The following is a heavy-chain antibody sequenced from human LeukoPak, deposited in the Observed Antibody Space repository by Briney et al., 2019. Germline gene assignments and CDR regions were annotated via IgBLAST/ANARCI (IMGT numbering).Heavy chain of an antibody. CDR2: ISGSGGST. CDR1: GFPFSSYL. Sequence: GGSVRHSCAASGFPFSSYLMRCARHAPGKGREGVSAISGSGGSTYYAHYVKGRFTISRDNSKNTLYLQMNSLRAEDTAVYYCAKDLLYRYFDYWGQGTLVTVSS. CDR3: AKDLLYRYFDY. J-gene: IGHJ4*02. V-gene: IGHV3-23*01. D-gene: IGHD2-8*01.